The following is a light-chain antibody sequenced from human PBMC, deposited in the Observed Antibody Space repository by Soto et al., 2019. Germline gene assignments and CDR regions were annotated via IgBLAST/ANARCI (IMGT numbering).Light chain of an antibody. CDR1: QSIRSY. CDR3: QQYGSSTVT. V-gene: IGKV1-39*01. J-gene: IGKJ5*01. Sequence: DIQMTQSPSSLSASVGDRVTITCRAIQSIRSYLNWYQQTPGKAPKLXIYAASSLQSGVPSRFSGSGAGTDCTRTISSLQPEDFAVDYCQQYGSSTVTFGQGTRLEIK. CDR2: AAS.